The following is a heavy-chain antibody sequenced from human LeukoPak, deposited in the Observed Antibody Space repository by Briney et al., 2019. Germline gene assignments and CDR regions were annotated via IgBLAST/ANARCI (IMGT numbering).Heavy chain of an antibody. CDR1: GFTFSSYA. V-gene: IGHV3-23*01. D-gene: IGHD1-14*01. CDR3: AKATGYLL. Sequence: GGSLRLSCAVSGFTFSSYAMSWVRQAPGKGLEWVSTISNSDGTTYYADSVKGRFTISRDDSENALSLQMNSLRAEDTAVYYCAKATGYLLWGQGTLVTVSS. CDR2: ISNSDGTT. J-gene: IGHJ4*02.